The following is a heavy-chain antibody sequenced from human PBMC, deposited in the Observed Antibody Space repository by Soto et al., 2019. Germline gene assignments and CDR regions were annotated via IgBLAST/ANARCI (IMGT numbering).Heavy chain of an antibody. Sequence: GGSLRLSCAASGFTFSSYSMNWVRQAPGKGLEWVSSISSSSSYIYYADSVKGRFTISRDNAKNSLYLQMNSLRAEDTAVYYCARERIVVPAHYGMDVWGQGTTVTVSS. CDR3: ARERIVVPAHYGMDV. CDR2: ISSSSSYI. CDR1: GFTFSSYS. V-gene: IGHV3-21*01. D-gene: IGHD2-2*01. J-gene: IGHJ6*02.